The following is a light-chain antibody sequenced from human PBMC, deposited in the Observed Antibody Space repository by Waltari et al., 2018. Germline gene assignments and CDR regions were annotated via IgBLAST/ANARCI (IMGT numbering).Light chain of an antibody. CDR1: SSAVGGSNY. V-gene: IGLV2-11*01. Sequence: QSALTQPRSVSGSPGQSVTISCTGTSSAVGGSNYVSWYQQHPGKAPKLIIYDVSKRPSGVPDRFSGSKSGNTASLTISGLQADIEADYYCCSYAGSYTWVFGGGTKLTVL. J-gene: IGLJ3*02. CDR2: DVS. CDR3: CSYAGSYTWV.